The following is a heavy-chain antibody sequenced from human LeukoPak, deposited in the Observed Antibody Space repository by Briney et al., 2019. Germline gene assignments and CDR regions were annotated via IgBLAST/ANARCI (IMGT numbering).Heavy chain of an antibody. J-gene: IGHJ4*02. Sequence: PSETLSLTCTVSGGSISSHYWSWIRQPPGKGLEWIGYISYSGSTNYNPSLKSRVNISVDTSKNQFSLKLSSVTAADTAVYYCARDDYGDHFDYWGQGTLVTVSS. CDR3: ARDDYGDHFDY. CDR2: ISYSGST. CDR1: GGSISSHY. D-gene: IGHD4-17*01. V-gene: IGHV4-59*08.